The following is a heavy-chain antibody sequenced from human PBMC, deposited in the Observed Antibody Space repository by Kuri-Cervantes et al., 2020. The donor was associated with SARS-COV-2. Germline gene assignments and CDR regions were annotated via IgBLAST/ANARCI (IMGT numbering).Heavy chain of an antibody. Sequence: SETLSLTCTVSGGSISSGSYYWSWIRQPAGKGLEWIGYIYYSGSTNYNPSLKSRVTISVDTSKNQFSLKLSSVTAADTAVYYCARDGCSGGSCYYSYWFDPWGQGTLVTVSS. V-gene: IGHV4-61*10. D-gene: IGHD2-15*01. CDR3: ARDGCSGGSCYYSYWFDP. CDR1: GGSISSGSYY. CDR2: IYYSGST. J-gene: IGHJ5*02.